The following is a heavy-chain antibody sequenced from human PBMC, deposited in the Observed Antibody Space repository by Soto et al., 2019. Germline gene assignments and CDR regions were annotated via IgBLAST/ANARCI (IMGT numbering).Heavy chain of an antibody. D-gene: IGHD3-22*01. CDR2: IYPGDSDT. V-gene: IGHV5-51*01. Sequence: HGESLKISCKGSGFSFTTYWIAWVRQMPGKGLEWMGIIYPGDSDTRYSPSFQGQVTISADKSISTAYLQWSSLKASDTAMYYCARGTMIASFQHWGQGALVTVSS. CDR1: GFSFTTYW. J-gene: IGHJ1*01. CDR3: ARGTMIASFQH.